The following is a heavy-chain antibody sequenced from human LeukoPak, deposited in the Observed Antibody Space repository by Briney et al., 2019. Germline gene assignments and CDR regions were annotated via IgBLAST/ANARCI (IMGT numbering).Heavy chain of an antibody. D-gene: IGHD1-26*01. CDR2: ISAYNGNT. CDR3: ATEFGIGWFDP. J-gene: IGHJ5*02. CDR1: GYTFTSYG. V-gene: IGHV1-18*01. Sequence: ASVKVSCKASGYTFTSYGISWVRQAPGQGLEGMGGISAYNGNTNYAQKLQGRVTMTTDTSTSTAYMELRSLRSEDTAVYYCATEFGIGWFDPWGQGTLVTVSS.